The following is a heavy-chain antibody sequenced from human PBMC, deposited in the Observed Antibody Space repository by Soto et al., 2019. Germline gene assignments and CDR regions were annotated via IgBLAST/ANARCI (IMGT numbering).Heavy chain of an antibody. D-gene: IGHD7-27*01. CDR3: ARTPNNYYGMDV. V-gene: IGHV4-59*12. CDR1: GGSIRNYY. CDR2: IYDNGGS. Sequence: NPSETLSLTCTVSGGSIRNYYWTWIRQPPGKGLEWIGYIYDNGGSNYNPSPKSRVTMSVDTSKNQYSLKLSSVTAADTAVYYCARTPNNYYGMDVWGQGTTVTVSS. J-gene: IGHJ6*02.